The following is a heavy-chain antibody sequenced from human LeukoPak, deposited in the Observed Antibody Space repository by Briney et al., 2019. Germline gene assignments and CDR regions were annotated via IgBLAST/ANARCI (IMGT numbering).Heavy chain of an antibody. D-gene: IGHD2-21*01. V-gene: IGHV3-66*02. CDR1: GFTFSSNY. Sequence: GGSLRLSCAASGFTFSSNYMSWVRQAPGKGREWVSVIYSGGSTYYADSVKGRFTIPSDNSKNTLYLQMNSLRAADTAVYYCARRGLLGDSPWGFDYWGQGTLVTVSS. J-gene: IGHJ4*02. CDR2: IYSGGST. CDR3: ARRGLLGDSPWGFDY.